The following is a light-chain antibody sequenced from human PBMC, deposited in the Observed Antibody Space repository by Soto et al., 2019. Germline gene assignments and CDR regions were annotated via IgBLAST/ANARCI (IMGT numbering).Light chain of an antibody. CDR3: QQSYSAPYT. CDR1: QNIDRD. J-gene: IGKJ2*01. V-gene: IGKV1-39*01. Sequence: DIQMTHSPSSLSASVGDRVSISCRTSQNIDRDLNWYQQKPGKAPQVLISGAASLQSGVPSRFSGSGSGTEFTLSISSLQPEDFATYFCQQSYSAPYTFGQGNRLEI. CDR2: GAA.